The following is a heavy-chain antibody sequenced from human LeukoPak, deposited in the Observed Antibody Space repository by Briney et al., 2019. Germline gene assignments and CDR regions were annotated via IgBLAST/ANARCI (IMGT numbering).Heavy chain of an antibody. V-gene: IGHV1-2*04. CDR3: ARETVVTLYSGGTFDY. CDR2: INPNSGGT. CDR1: GYTFTSYG. D-gene: IGHD4-23*01. Sequence: ASVKVSCKASGYTFTSYGISWVRQAPGQGLEWMGWINPNSGGTNYAQKFQGWVTMTRDTSISTAYMELSRLRSDDTAVYYCARETVVTLYSGGTFDYWGQGTLVTVSS. J-gene: IGHJ4*02.